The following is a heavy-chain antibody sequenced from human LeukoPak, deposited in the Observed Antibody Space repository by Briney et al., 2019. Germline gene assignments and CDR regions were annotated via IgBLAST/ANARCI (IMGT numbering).Heavy chain of an antibody. D-gene: IGHD3-9*01. CDR3: ARDSAIFSWFDP. CDR1: GFIFSSYG. Sequence: GGSLRLSCAASGFIFSSYGLHWVRQAPGKGLEWVAFIRYDGTNKYYADSVKGRFTISRDKSKNTLSLQMNNLRVDDTAVYYCARDSAIFSWFDPWGQGTLVTVSS. V-gene: IGHV3-30*02. J-gene: IGHJ5*02. CDR2: IRYDGTNK.